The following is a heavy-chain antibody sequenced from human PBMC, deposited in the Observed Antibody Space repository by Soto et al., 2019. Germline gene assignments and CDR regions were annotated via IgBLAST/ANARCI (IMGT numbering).Heavy chain of an antibody. CDR2: INPSGGST. CDR1: GYTFTSYY. D-gene: IGHD3-9*01. V-gene: IGHV1-46*01. J-gene: IGHJ6*02. CDR3: AREGGYYDILNGYYLTDYYYYGMDV. Sequence: ASVKVSCKASGYTFTSYYMHWVRQAPGQGLEWMGIINPSGGSTSYAQKFQGRVTMTRDTSTSTVYMELSSLRSEDTAVYYCAREGGYYDILNGYYLTDYYYYGMDVSGQGTTVTVYS.